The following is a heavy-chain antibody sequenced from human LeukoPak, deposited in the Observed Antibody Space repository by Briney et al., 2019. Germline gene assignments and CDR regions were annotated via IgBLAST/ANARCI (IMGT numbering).Heavy chain of an antibody. CDR3: ARGRVSDYYDSSGYYQGAAWFDP. V-gene: IGHV1-2*02. J-gene: IGHJ5*02. CDR1: GYTFTGYY. Sequence: GASVKVSCKASGYTFTGYYMHWVRQAPGQGLEWMGWINPNSGGTNYAQKFQGRVTMTRDTSISTAYMELSRLRSDDTAVYYCARGRVSDYYDSSGYYQGAAWFDPWGQGTLVTVSS. CDR2: INPNSGGT. D-gene: IGHD3-22*01.